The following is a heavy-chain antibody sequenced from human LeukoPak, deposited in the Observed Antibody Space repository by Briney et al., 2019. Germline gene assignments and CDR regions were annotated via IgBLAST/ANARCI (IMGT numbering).Heavy chain of an antibody. V-gene: IGHV1-46*01. J-gene: IGHJ4*02. D-gene: IGHD1-26*01. CDR3: ARSRWELLVYFDY. CDR1: GYTFTSYY. Sequence: ASVKVSCKASGYTFTSYYMHWVRQAPGQGLEWMGIIKPSGGSTSYAQKFQGRVTMTRDMSTSTVYMELSSLRSEDTAVYYCARSRWELLVYFDYWGQGTLVTVSS. CDR2: IKPSGGST.